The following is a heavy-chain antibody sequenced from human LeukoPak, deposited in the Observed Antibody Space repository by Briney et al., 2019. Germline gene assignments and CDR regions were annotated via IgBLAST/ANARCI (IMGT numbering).Heavy chain of an antibody. J-gene: IGHJ4*02. D-gene: IGHD3-10*01. V-gene: IGHV4-59*01. CDR3: ARAGSGGFGVFDY. CDR2: IYYSGST. Sequence: PSETLSLTCTVSGGSISSYYWSWIRQPPGKGLEWIGYIYYSGSTNYNPSLKSRVTISVDTSKNQFSLKLSSVTAADTAVYYCARAGSGGFGVFDYWGQGTLVTVSS. CDR1: GGSISSYY.